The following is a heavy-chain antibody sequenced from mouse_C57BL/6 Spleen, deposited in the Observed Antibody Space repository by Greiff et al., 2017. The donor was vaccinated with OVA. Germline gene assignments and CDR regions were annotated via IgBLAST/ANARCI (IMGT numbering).Heavy chain of an antibody. D-gene: IGHD2-4*01. Sequence: QVQLQQSGAELVRPGTSVKVSCKASGYAFTNYLIEWVKQRPGQGLEWIGVINPGSGGTNYNEKFKGKATLTADKSSSTSYMQLSSLTSENTEVYFCARRRIYYDYDGYAMDYWGQGTSVTVSS. CDR1: GYAFTNYL. V-gene: IGHV1-54*01. CDR3: ARRRIYYDYDGYAMDY. CDR2: INPGSGGT. J-gene: IGHJ4*01.